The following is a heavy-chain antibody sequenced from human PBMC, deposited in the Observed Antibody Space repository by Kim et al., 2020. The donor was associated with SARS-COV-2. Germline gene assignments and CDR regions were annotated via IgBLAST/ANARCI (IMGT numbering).Heavy chain of an antibody. CDR1: GFTFNNVW. V-gene: IGHV3-15*01. CDR2: IKKKTDGGTA. Sequence: AGSLRLSCAASGFTFNNVWMSWVRQAPGKGLECVGHIKKKTDGGTADYAAPVKGRFAISRDDSKNTLSLQMDNLKTEDTAVYYCVMSNGVYWGQGTLVTVSS. CDR3: VMSNGVY. J-gene: IGHJ4*02. D-gene: IGHD2-8*01.